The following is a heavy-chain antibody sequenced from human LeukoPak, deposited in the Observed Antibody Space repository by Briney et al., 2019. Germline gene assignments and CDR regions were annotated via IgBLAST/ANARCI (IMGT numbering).Heavy chain of an antibody. D-gene: IGHD2-15*01. V-gene: IGHV4-34*01. CDR3: ARAARYCSGGSCYWRSWFDP. CDR2: INHSGST. J-gene: IGHJ5*02. CDR1: GGSFSGFS. Sequence: SETLSLTCAVYGGSFSGFSWTWIRQPPGKGLEWIGEINHSGSTNYNPSLKSRVTISVDTSKNQFSLKLSSVTAADTAVYYCARAARYCSGGSCYWRSWFDPWGQGTLVTVSS.